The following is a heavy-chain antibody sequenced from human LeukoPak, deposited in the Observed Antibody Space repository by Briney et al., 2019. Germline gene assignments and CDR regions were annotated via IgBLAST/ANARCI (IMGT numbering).Heavy chain of an antibody. V-gene: IGHV3-21*01. J-gene: IGHJ4*02. Sequence: GGSLRLSCAASGFTFSSYSMNWVRKAPGKGLEWFSSISSSSSYIYYADSVKGRFTISRDNAKNSLYLQMNSLRAEDTAVYYCARAHGYYDSSGYFWGQGTLVTVSS. CDR2: ISSSSSYI. D-gene: IGHD3-22*01. CDR3: ARAHGYYDSSGYF. CDR1: GFTFSSYS.